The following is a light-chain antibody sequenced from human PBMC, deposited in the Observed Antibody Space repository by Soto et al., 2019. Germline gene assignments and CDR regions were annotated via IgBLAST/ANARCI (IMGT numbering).Light chain of an antibody. J-gene: IGLJ7*01. CDR3: AAWDDSLSGPV. V-gene: IGLV1-47*01. CDR2: RNN. Sequence: QSVLTQPPSASGTPGQRVTISCSGSSSNIGSNYVYWYQQLPGTAPKLLIYRNNQRPSGVPDRFSASKSGPSASLAISGLRSDDEADYYCAAWDDSLSGPVFGGGTQLTVL. CDR1: SSNIGSNY.